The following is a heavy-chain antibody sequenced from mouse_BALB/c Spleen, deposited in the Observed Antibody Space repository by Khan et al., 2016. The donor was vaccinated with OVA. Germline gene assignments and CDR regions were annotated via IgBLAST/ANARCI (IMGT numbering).Heavy chain of an antibody. Sequence: QVQLQQSGAELARPGASVKMSCKASGYTFTSNTMHWLKQRPGQGLEWIGYINPGSSYTNYNQNFKDKATLTADKSSSTAYMQLSSLTSEDSAVYYCARRTTVDTLDYWGQGTSVTVSS. CDR1: GYTFTSNT. CDR3: ARRTTVDTLDY. D-gene: IGHD1-1*01. V-gene: IGHV1-4*01. CDR2: INPGSSYT. J-gene: IGHJ4*01.